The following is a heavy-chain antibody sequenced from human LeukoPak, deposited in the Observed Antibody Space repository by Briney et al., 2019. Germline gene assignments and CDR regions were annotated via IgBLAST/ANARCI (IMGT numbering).Heavy chain of an antibody. CDR3: ARGSKRRSHIVVVTAMGRNAYYFDY. V-gene: IGHV4-34*01. CDR1: GGSFSGYY. CDR2: INHSGST. Sequence: SETLSLTCAVYGGSFSGYYWSWIRQPPGKGLEWIGEINHSGSTNYNPSLKSRVTIPVDTSKNQFSLKLSSVTAADTAVYYCARGSKRRSHIVVVTAMGRNAYYFDYWGQGALVTVSS. D-gene: IGHD2-21*02. J-gene: IGHJ4*02.